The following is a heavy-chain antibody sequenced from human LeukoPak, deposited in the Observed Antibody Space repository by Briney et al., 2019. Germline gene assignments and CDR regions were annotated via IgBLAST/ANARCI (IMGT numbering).Heavy chain of an antibody. D-gene: IGHD3-3*01. CDR1: GYTFTSYG. CDR3: ARDGRFLEWLLSHDAFDI. V-gene: IGHV1-18*01. CDR2: ISAYNGNT. J-gene: IGHJ3*02. Sequence: GASVTVSCKASGYTFTSYGISWVRQAPGQGLEWMGWISAYNGNTNYAQKLQGRVTMTTDTSTSTAYMELRSLRSDDTAVYYCARDGRFLEWLLSHDAFDIWGQGTMVTVSS.